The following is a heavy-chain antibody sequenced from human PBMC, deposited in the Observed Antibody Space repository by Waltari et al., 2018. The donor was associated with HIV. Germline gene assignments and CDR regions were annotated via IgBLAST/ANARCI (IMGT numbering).Heavy chain of an antibody. CDR3: ARDGSNGWEAYFQH. CDR2: IYTDCNT. Sequence: EVHLEETGGGLIQPGGSLRLSSATSGFTASLNYMRWAGRDPGKGREWVSVIYTDCNTYYADSVKGRFTISRDNSKNTVYLQMNSLKAEDTAVYYCARDGSNGWEAYFQHWGQGTLVTVSS. J-gene: IGHJ1*01. V-gene: IGHV3-53*02. D-gene: IGHD6-19*01. CDR1: GFTASLNY.